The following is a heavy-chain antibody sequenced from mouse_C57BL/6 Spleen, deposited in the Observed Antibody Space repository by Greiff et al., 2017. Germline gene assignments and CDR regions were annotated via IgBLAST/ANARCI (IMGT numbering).Heavy chain of an antibody. V-gene: IGHV5-16*01. Sequence: EVKLMESEGGLVQPGSSMKLSCTASGFTFSDYYMAWVRQVPEKGLEWVANINYDGSSTYYLDSLKSRFIISRDNAKNILYLQMSSLKSEDTATYYCARDEDYDYFDYWGQGTTLTVSS. CDR2: INYDGSST. J-gene: IGHJ2*01. CDR3: ARDEDYDYFDY. D-gene: IGHD2-4*01. CDR1: GFTFSDYY.